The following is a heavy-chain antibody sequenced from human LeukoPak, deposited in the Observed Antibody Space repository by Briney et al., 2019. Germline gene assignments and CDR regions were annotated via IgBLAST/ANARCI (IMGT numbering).Heavy chain of an antibody. D-gene: IGHD6-13*01. V-gene: IGHV3-13*01. J-gene: IGHJ2*01. Sequence: GGSLRLSCVASGFTFSSYDIHWVRQATGKGLEWVSGIGTAGEIYYPGSVKGRFTISRENAKNSLYLQMNSLRAGDTAVYYCARAAYSSTWYSRYFDLWGRGTLVTVSS. CDR2: IGTAGEI. CDR3: ARAAYSSTWYSRYFDL. CDR1: GFTFSSYD.